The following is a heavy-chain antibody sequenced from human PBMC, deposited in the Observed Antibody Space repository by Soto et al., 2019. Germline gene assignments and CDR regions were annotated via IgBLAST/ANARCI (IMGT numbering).Heavy chain of an antibody. D-gene: IGHD3-22*01. CDR1: GYTITSYA. J-gene: IGHJ4*02. CDR2: INAGNGTT. CDR3: ARVTRPSRDYDTSVYYYGAFGY. V-gene: IGHV1-3*01. Sequence: QVQLVQSGAEVKKPGASVKVSCKGSGYTITSYAMHWVRQAPGHRLEWMGWINAGNGTTKYSQKFQGRVTITRDTSASTAYMELSSLRSEDTAVYYCARVTRPSRDYDTSVYYYGAFGYWGQGTLVTVSS.